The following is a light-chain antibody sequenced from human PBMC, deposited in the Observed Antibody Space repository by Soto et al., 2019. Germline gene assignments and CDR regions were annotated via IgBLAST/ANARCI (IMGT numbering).Light chain of an antibody. V-gene: IGKV3-20*01. CDR2: GAS. CDR3: QQYSDSPPT. J-gene: IGKJ1*01. Sequence: IVLTQSPGTLSLSPGDRATLSCRASQRVSARYLAWFHQKPGQAPSLLIFGASARATGIPDRFSGSGSGTDFTLTIDRLEPEDFAIYYCQQYSDSPPTCGQGTKLEIK. CDR1: QRVSARY.